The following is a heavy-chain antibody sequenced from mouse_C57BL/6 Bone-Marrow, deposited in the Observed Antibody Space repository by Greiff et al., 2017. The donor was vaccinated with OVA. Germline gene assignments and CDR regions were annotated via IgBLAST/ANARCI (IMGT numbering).Heavy chain of an antibody. V-gene: IGHV1-72*01. CDR2: IDPNGGGT. J-gene: IGHJ3*01. D-gene: IGHD1-1*01. Sequence: QVQLQQPGAELVKPGASVKLSCKASGYTFTSYWMHWVKQRPGRGLEWIGRIDPNGGGTKYNEKFKSKATLTVDKSSSTAYMQLSSLASEDSAVYDGATSDYYGSSEFADWGKGTTVTVSA. CDR1: GYTFTSYW. CDR3: ATSDYYGSSEFAD.